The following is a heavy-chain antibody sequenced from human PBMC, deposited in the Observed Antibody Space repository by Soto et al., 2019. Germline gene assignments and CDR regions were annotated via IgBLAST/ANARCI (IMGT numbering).Heavy chain of an antibody. J-gene: IGHJ3*02. D-gene: IGHD3-3*01. V-gene: IGHV3-74*01. CDR1: GLTFSSYW. CDR2: INSDGSSI. CDR3: ARFPGGFWSGSRMLGHI. Sequence: GGSLRLSCAASGLTFSSYWMHWVRQAPGKGLVWVSRINSDGSSIAYADSVKGRFTVSRDNAKNTLYLQMNSLRAEDTSVYYCARFPGGFWSGSRMLGHIWGQGTMVTVSS.